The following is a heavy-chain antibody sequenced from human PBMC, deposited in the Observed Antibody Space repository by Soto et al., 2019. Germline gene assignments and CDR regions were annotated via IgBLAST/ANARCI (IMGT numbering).Heavy chain of an antibody. Sequence: ASVKVSCKASGYTFTGYYMHWVRQAPGQGLEWMGWINPNSGGTNYAQKFQGRVTMTRDTSISTAYMELSRLRSDDTAVYYCARERGSSYSPLDIWGQGTMVTVSS. J-gene: IGHJ3*02. V-gene: IGHV1-2*02. CDR2: INPNSGGT. CDR1: GYTFTGYY. D-gene: IGHD2-15*01. CDR3: ARERGSSYSPLDI.